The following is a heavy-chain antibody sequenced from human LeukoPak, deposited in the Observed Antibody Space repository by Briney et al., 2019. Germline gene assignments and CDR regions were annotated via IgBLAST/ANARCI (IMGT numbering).Heavy chain of an antibody. D-gene: IGHD2-8*01. Sequence: SVKHSCKASGGTFSDNAVSFIRQAPGQGLEWMGGFIPILGTPSYAQKFQGRVSITADESTSTAYMELTSLRSEDTAVYYCARGALGVREYFQHWGQGTLISVSS. CDR3: ARGALGVREYFQH. CDR1: GGTFSDNA. CDR2: FIPILGTP. J-gene: IGHJ1*01. V-gene: IGHV1-69*13.